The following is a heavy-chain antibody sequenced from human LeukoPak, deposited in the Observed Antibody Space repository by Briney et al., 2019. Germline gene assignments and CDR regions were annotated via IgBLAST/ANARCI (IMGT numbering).Heavy chain of an antibody. CDR1: GGSISSYY. CDR2: VYTSGST. Sequence: PSETLSLTCTVSGGSISSYYWSWIRQPAGKGLGWIGRVYTSGSTNYNPSLKSRVTMSVDTSKNQFSLKLSSVTAADTAVYYCARDPRNFGVVPPGYMDVWGKGTTVTVSS. V-gene: IGHV4-4*07. CDR3: ARDPRNFGVVPPGYMDV. J-gene: IGHJ6*03. D-gene: IGHD3-3*01.